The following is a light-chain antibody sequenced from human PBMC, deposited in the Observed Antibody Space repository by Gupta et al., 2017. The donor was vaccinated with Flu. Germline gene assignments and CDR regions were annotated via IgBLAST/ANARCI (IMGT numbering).Light chain of an antibody. J-gene: IGLJ1*01. CDR3: CAYEGSDTFDV. CDR1: VGSYSF. CDR2: DVT. Sequence: VGSYSFVSWYQQRPGQAPKLIIYDVTQRPSGVSYRFSGPKSGSTASLTISGLQAEDEAEYFCCAYEGSDTFDVFGTGTKVTVL. V-gene: IGLV2-23*02.